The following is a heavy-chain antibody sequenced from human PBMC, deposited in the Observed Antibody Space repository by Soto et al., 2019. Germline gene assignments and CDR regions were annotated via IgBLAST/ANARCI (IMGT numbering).Heavy chain of an antibody. CDR2: INEDGSQQ. CDR3: VRDHR. V-gene: IGHV3-7*03. CDR1: GFTFSDYW. Sequence: EVQLVESGGTLVQPGGSLRLSCVGSGFTFSDYWMSWVRQAPGKGPEWMANINEDGSQQYYVDSVEGRFTISKDNAQNSLYLQMNSLRVEDTAFYYCVRDHRWGQGTLVNVS. J-gene: IGHJ4*02.